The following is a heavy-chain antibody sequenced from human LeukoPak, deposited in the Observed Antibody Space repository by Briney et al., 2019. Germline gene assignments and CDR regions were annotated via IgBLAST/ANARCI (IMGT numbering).Heavy chain of an antibody. V-gene: IGHV1-8*01. CDR3: ARAGYSGQWYWFDP. CDR2: MNPNSGNT. Sequence: GASVKVSCKASGYTFTSYDINWVRQASGQGLEWMGWMNPNSGNTGYAQRFQGRVTITRNTPISTAYMELSRLRSDDTAVYYCARAGYSGQWYWFDPWGQGTLVTVSS. J-gene: IGHJ5*02. CDR1: GYTFTSYD. D-gene: IGHD5-12*01.